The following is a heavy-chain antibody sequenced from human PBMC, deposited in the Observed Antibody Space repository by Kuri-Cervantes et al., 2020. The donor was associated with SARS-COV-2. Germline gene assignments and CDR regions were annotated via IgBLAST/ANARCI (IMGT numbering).Heavy chain of an antibody. Sequence: SGPTLVKPTQTLTLTCTFSGFSLSTSGVGVGWIRQPPGKALEWLALIYWDDDKRYSPSLKSRLTITKDTSKNQVVLTMTNMDPVDTATYYCAHCDCSGGSCCHYFDYWGQGTLVTVSS. J-gene: IGHJ4*02. CDR1: GFSLSTSGVG. D-gene: IGHD2-15*01. CDR2: IYWDDDK. CDR3: AHCDCSGGSCCHYFDY. V-gene: IGHV2-5*02.